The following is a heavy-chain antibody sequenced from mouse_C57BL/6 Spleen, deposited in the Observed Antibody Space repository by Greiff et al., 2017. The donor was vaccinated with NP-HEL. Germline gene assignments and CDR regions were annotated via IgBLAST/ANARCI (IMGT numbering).Heavy chain of an antibody. CDR1: GYTFTSYW. D-gene: IGHD3-3*01. CDR3: ARSDGDSFYYFDY. Sequence: VKLQQPGAELVRPGTSVKLSCKASGYTFTSYWMHWVKQRPVQGLEWIGVIDPSDSYTNYNQKFKGKATLTVDTSSSTAYMQLSSLTSEDSAVYYCARSDGDSFYYFDYWGQGTTLTVSS. V-gene: IGHV1-59*01. CDR2: IDPSDSYT. J-gene: IGHJ2*01.